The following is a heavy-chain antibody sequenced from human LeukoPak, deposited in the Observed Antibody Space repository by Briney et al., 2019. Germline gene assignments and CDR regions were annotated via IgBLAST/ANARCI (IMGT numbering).Heavy chain of an antibody. D-gene: IGHD2-15*01. CDR1: GGSISSSSYY. CDR3: ARDRLLGGGSWHYYYYMDV. J-gene: IGHJ6*03. CDR2: IYYSGST. V-gene: IGHV4-39*07. Sequence: PSETLSLTCTVSGGSISSSSYYWGWIRQPPGKGLEWIGSIYYSGSTYYNPSLKSRVTISVDTSKNQFSLKLSSVTAADTAVYYCARDRLLGGGSWHYYYYMDVWGKGTTVTISS.